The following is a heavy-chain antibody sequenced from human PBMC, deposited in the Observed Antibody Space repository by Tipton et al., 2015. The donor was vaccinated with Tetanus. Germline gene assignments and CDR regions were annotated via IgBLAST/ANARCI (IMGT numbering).Heavy chain of an antibody. CDR1: GFTFSSYW. J-gene: IGHJ4*02. V-gene: IGHV3-74*03. Sequence: AASGFTFSSYWMHWVRQAPGKGPVWVSRINSDGSRPEYADSVKGRFTISRDNAKNTLYLQMNSLRAEDTAVYYCVREVAYWGQGTQVTVSS. D-gene: IGHD2-15*01. CDR2: INSDGSRP. CDR3: VREVAY.